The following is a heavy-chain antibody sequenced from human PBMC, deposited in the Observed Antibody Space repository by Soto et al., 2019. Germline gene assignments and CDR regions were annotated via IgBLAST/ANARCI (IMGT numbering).Heavy chain of an antibody. Sequence: ASVKVSCKASGYTFSSYGISWVRQAPGQGLEWMGWISAYNGNTKYAQKIQGRVTMTTDTSTSTAYMGLRSLRSDDTAVYYCARDSPPVDYWGQGTLVTVSS. CDR2: ISAYNGNT. CDR1: GYTFSSYG. CDR3: ARDSPPVDY. V-gene: IGHV1-18*01. J-gene: IGHJ4*02.